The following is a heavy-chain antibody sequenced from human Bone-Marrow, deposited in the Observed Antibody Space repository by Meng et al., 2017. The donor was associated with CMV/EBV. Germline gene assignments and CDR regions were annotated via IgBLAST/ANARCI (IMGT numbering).Heavy chain of an antibody. V-gene: IGHV3-30*02. CDR3: AKDPVYRANPGVYFDY. D-gene: IGHD3-16*02. Sequence: GGSLRLSCAASGFTFSSYGMHWVRQAPGKGLEWVAFIRYDGSNKYYADSVKGRLTISRDNSKNTLYLQMNSLRAEDTAVYYCAKDPVYRANPGVYFDYWGQGTLVTVSS. CDR1: GFTFSSYG. CDR2: IRYDGSNK. J-gene: IGHJ4*02.